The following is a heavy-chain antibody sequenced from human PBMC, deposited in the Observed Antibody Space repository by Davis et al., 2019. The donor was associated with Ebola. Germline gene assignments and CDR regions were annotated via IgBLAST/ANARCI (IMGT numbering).Heavy chain of an antibody. Sequence: GESLKISCAASGFTFSSYAMHWVRQAPGKGLEWVAVISYDGSNKYYADSVKGRFTISRDTSKNTLYLQMNSLRAEDTAVYYCAKDQKGYSSGWFDYFDYWGQGTLVTVSS. V-gene: IGHV3-30-3*01. J-gene: IGHJ4*02. CDR3: AKDQKGYSSGWFDYFDY. D-gene: IGHD6-19*01. CDR2: ISYDGSNK. CDR1: GFTFSSYA.